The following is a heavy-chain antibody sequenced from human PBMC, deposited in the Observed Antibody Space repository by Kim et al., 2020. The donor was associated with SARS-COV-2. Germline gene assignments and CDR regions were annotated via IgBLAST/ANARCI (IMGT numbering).Heavy chain of an antibody. Sequence: SQTLSLTCAVYGGSFSGYYWSWIRQPPGKGLEWIGEINHSGSTNYNPSLKSRVPISVDTSKNQFSLKLSSVTAADTAVYYCARAIYGLSALDYWGQGTLV. D-gene: IGHD3-10*01. CDR3: ARAIYGLSALDY. J-gene: IGHJ4*02. CDR2: INHSGST. V-gene: IGHV4-34*01. CDR1: GGSFSGYY.